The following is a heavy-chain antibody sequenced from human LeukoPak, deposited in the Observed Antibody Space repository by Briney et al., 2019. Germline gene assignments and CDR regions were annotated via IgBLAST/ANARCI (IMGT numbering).Heavy chain of an antibody. CDR2: MFHTGNS. V-gene: IGHV4-59*01. D-gene: IGHD4-17*01. CDR1: GGSIRDYY. J-gene: IGHJ3*02. CDR3: ARKNDYGDYFDAIDM. Sequence: SETLSLTCSVSGGSIRDYYWSWIRQPPGKGLEWIGYMFHTGNSKDNPSLKSRLTMSVDTSENRFSLKLSSVTAADTAVYFCARKNDYGDYFDAIDMWGRGTMVTVSS.